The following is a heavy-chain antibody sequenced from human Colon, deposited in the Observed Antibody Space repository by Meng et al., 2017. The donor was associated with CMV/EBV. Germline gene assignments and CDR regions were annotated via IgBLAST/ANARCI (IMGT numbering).Heavy chain of an antibody. V-gene: IGHV3-48*03. CDR3: ARELGARSPHYNWFDP. CDR2: ISSDGGTV. Sequence: GGSLRLSCAASGSTFSSYEMNWVRQAPGKGLEWVSYISSDGGTVLYADSVKGRFTISRDNTKNSVYLQMKSLRAEDTAVYCCARELGARSPHYNWFDPWGQGTLVTVSS. D-gene: IGHD1-26*01. J-gene: IGHJ5*02. CDR1: GSTFSSYE.